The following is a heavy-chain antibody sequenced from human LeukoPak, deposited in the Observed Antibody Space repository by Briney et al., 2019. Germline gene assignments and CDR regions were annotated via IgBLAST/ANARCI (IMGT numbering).Heavy chain of an antibody. Sequence: SVKVSCKASGYTFTSYGISWVRQAPGQGLEWMGGIIPIFGTANYAQKFQGRVTITADKSTSTAYMELSSLRSEDTAVYYCARGSASYYDSSGYYVPLDYWGQGTLVTVSS. J-gene: IGHJ4*02. D-gene: IGHD3-22*01. V-gene: IGHV1-69*06. CDR3: ARGSASYYDSSGYYVPLDY. CDR1: GYTFTSYG. CDR2: IIPIFGTA.